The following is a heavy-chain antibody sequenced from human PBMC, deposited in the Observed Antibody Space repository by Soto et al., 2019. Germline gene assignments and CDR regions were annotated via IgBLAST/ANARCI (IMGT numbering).Heavy chain of an antibody. J-gene: IGHJ4*02. CDR1: GFTFSSYS. CDR3: ARDASVRAFFDY. V-gene: IGHV3-21*01. D-gene: IGHD3-10*02. CDR2: ISSSSSYI. Sequence: GGSLRLSCAASGFTFSSYSMNWVRQAPGKGLEWVSSISSSSSYIYYADSVKGRFTISRDNAKNSLYLQMNSLRAEDTAVYYCARDASVRAFFDYWGQGTLVTVSS.